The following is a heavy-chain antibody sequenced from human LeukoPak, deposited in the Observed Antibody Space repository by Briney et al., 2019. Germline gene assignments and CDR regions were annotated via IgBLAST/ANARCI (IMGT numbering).Heavy chain of an antibody. CDR2: IVVGSGNT. Sequence: ASVKVSCKASGFTFTSSAMQWVRQARGQRLEWIGWIVVGSGNTNYAQKFQERVTITRDMSTSTAYMELSGLRSEDTAVYYCAAGGVGWFGELLNFDYWGQGTLVTVSS. V-gene: IGHV1-58*02. CDR3: AAGGVGWFGELLNFDY. D-gene: IGHD3-10*01. J-gene: IGHJ4*02. CDR1: GFTFTSSA.